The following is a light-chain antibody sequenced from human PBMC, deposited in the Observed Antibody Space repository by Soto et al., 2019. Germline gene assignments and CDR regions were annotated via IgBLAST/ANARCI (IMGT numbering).Light chain of an antibody. Sequence: DIQMTQSPSSLSASVGDRVTITCRASQSISRYLNWYQQKHAASSLQSGVPSRFSGSGSGTDFTLTISSLQPEDFATYYCQESYSTPLFTFGPGTKVDIK. CDR1: QSISRY. J-gene: IGKJ3*01. CDR3: QESYSTPLFT. CDR2: AAS. V-gene: IGKV1-39*01.